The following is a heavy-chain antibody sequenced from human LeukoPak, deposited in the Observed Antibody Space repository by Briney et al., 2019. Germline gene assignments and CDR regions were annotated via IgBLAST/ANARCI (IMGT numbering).Heavy chain of an antibody. V-gene: IGHV5-10-1*01. J-gene: IGHJ4*02. D-gene: IGHD2-15*01. CDR2: IDPSDSYT. Sequence: PGASLQISCKGSGSIFTTYWIGWVRPLPGKGLEWMGRIDPSDSYTNYSPSFQGHVTISADKSISTAYLQWSSLRASDTAMYYCARPRGGGSRSFDYWGQGTLVTVSS. CDR3: ARPRGGGSRSFDY. CDR1: GSIFTTYW.